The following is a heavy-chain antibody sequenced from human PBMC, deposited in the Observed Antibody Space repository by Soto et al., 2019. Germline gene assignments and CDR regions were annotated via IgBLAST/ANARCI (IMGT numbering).Heavy chain of an antibody. CDR2: INHSGST. V-gene: IGHV4-34*01. D-gene: IGHD2-2*02. CDR1: GWSFSGYY. CDR3: ARIPNCSSTSCYRAYYYYYGMDV. Sequence: PSETLSLTCSVYGWSFSGYYWSWIRQPPGKGLEWIGEINHSGSTNYNPSLKSRVTISVDTSKNQFSLKLSSVTAADTAVYYCARIPNCSSTSCYRAYYYYYGMDVWGQGTTVTVSS. J-gene: IGHJ6*02.